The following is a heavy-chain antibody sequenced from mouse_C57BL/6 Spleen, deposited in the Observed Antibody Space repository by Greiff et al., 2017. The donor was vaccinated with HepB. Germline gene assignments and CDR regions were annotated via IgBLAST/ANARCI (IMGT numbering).Heavy chain of an antibody. V-gene: IGHV1-81*01. CDR1: GYTFTSYG. CDR2: IYPRSGNT. Sequence: QVQLKESGAELARPGASVKLSCKASGYTFTSYGISWVKQRTGQGLEWIGEIYPRSGNTYYNEKFKGKATLTADKSSSTAYMELRSLTSEDSAVYFCACYWFAYWGQVTLVTVSA. J-gene: IGHJ3*01. CDR3: ACYWFAY.